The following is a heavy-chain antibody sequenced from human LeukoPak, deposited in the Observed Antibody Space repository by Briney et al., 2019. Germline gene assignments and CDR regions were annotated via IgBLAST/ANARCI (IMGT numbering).Heavy chain of an antibody. D-gene: IGHD1-26*01. CDR3: TTSSPGLGATTPDAFDI. Sequence: GGSLRLSCAASGFTLSNAWMSWVRQAPGKGLEWVGRIKSKTDGGTTDYAAPVKGRFTISRDDSKSTLYLQMNSLKTEDTAVYYCTTSSPGLGATTPDAFDIWGQGTMVTVSS. CDR1: GFTLSNAW. CDR2: IKSKTDGGTT. V-gene: IGHV3-15*01. J-gene: IGHJ3*02.